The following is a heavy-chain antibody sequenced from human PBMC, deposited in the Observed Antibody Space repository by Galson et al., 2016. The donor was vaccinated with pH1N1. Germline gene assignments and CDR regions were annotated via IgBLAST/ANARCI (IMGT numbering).Heavy chain of an antibody. CDR2: VNPGGSTI. CDR3: ARQYDFGDYRGNAFDI. CDR1: GYIFTSQW. Sequence: QSGAEVKKPGESLKISCKASGYIFTSQWIAWVRQVPGKGLEWVGVVNPGGSTIRYSPSFQGQVTLSSDKSISTAYLQWISLRASDTAMYYCARQYDFGDYRGNAFDIWGQGTVVIVSS. V-gene: IGHV5-51*03. D-gene: IGHD4-17*01. J-gene: IGHJ3*02.